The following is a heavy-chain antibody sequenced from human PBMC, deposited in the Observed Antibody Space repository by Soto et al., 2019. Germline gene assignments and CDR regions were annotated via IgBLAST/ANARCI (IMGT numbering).Heavy chain of an antibody. CDR1: SGSISSSNW. D-gene: IGHD2-2*01. J-gene: IGHJ6*03. CDR2: IYHSGST. CDR3: ARVVVPAAISVRRGYYYMDV. Sequence: SETLSLTCAVSSGSISSSNWWSWVRQPPGKGLEWIGEIYHSGSTNYNPSLKSRVTISVDKSKNQFSLKLSSVTAADTAVYYCARVVVPAAISVRRGYYYMDVWGKGTTVTAP. V-gene: IGHV4-4*02.